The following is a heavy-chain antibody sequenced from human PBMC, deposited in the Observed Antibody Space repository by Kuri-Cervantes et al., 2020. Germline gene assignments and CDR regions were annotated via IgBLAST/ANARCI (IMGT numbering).Heavy chain of an antibody. CDR3: ARAYTYYYYYGSGAYYFDY. CDR2: MNPNSGNT. J-gene: IGHJ4*02. Sequence: ASVKVSCKASGYTFTSYGIRWVRQATGQGLEWMGWMNPNSGNTGYAQKFQGRVTMTRNTSISTAYMELSSLRSEDTAVYYCARAYTYYYYYGSGAYYFDYWGQGTLVTVSS. CDR1: GYTFTSYG. D-gene: IGHD3-10*01. V-gene: IGHV1-8*02.